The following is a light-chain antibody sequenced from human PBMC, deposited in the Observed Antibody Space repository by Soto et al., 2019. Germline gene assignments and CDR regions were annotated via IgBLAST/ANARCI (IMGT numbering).Light chain of an antibody. CDR3: AAWDERLKGWM. V-gene: IGLV1-44*01. J-gene: IGLJ3*02. Sequence: QSVLIQPPSVSGTPGQRVIISCSGSSSNNGSNSANWYQQLPGTAPGLLIYGGNKRPSRVPDRFSGSKSGTSASLAISGLQSGDEADYYCAAWDERLKGWMFGGGTKLTVL. CDR1: SSNNGSNS. CDR2: GGN.